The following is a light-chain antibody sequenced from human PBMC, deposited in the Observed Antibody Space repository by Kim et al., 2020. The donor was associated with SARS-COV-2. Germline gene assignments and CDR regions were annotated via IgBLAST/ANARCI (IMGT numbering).Light chain of an antibody. V-gene: IGKV3-15*01. CDR1: QSVSSN. CDR2: GAS. CDR3: QQYNNWPLT. Sequence: EIVMTQSPATLSVSPGERATLSCRASQSVSSNLAWYQQKPGQAPRLLIYGASTRATGIPASFSGSGSGTEFTLTISSLQSEDFAVYYCQQYNNWPLTFGQGTKLEI. J-gene: IGKJ2*01.